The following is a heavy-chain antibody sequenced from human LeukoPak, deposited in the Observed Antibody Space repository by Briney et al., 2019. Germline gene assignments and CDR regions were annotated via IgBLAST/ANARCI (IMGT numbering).Heavy chain of an antibody. V-gene: IGHV3-64D*06. CDR3: VSGTGD. J-gene: IGHJ1*01. CDR2: ISSNGDNT. Sequence: PGGPRRLSCSLSGFTFSTSVMHWVRQAPGKGLEYVSAISSNGDNTYYADSVKGRFTISRDNSKNTLYLQMSCLRADDTAVYYCVSGTGDWGQGTLVTVSS. CDR1: GFTFSTSV.